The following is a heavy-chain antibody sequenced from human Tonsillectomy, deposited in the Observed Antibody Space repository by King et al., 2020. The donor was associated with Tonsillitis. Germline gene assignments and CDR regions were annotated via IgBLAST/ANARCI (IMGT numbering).Heavy chain of an antibody. CDR3: AKGVDIVTTGQGWFDY. D-gene: IGHD5-12*01. J-gene: IGHJ4*02. CDR1: GFTFSSYA. V-gene: IGHV3-23*04. Sequence: VQLVESGGGLVQPGGSLRLSCAASGFTFSSYAMSWVRQAPGKGLEWVSAVSGSGGSTYYADSVKGRFTISRDNSKNTLYLQMNSLRAEDTAVYYCAKGVDIVTTGQGWFDYWGQGPLVTVSS. CDR2: VSGSGGST.